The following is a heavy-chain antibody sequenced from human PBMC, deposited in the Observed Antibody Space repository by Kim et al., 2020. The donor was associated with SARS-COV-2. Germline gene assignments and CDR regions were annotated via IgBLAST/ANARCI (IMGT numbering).Heavy chain of an antibody. CDR3: ARGGTHYDILTGYYSGGHWFDP. CDR1: GYSFTSYW. CDR2: IDPSDSYT. V-gene: IGHV5-10-1*01. D-gene: IGHD3-9*01. J-gene: IGHJ5*02. Sequence: GESLKISCNGSGYSFTSYWISWVRQMPGKGLEWMGRIDPSDSYTNYSPSFQGHVTISADKSISTAYLQWSSLKASDTAMYYCARGGTHYDILTGYYSGGHWFDPWGQGTLVTVSS.